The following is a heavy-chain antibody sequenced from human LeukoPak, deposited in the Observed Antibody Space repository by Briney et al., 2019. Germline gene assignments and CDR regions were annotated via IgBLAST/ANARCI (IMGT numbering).Heavy chain of an antibody. CDR1: GGSISSSNYY. CDR3: ARLNKPGWFDP. J-gene: IGHJ5*02. V-gene: IGHV4-39*01. Sequence: SETLSLTCTVSGGSISSSNYYWAWIRQPPGKGLEWIANIFYTGSTYYNPSLKSRVTISVDTSKNQFSLRLTSVTATDTAVYYCARLNKPGWFDPWGQGTLVTVSS. D-gene: IGHD1-14*01. CDR2: IFYTGST.